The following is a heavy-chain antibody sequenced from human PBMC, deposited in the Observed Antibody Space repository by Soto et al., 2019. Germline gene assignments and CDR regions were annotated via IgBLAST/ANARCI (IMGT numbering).Heavy chain of an antibody. CDR3: AKGGHFSFFDY. CDR1: GLTFRNYA. CDR2: VSGRGDET. V-gene: IGHV3-23*01. J-gene: IGHJ4*02. Sequence: GGSLRLSCAVSGLTFRNYAMTWVRQAPGKGPEWVATVSGRGDETFYADSVKGRFTISRDNSKDTVYLLMNSLRVEDTAVYYCAKGGHFSFFDYWGQGTLVTVSS.